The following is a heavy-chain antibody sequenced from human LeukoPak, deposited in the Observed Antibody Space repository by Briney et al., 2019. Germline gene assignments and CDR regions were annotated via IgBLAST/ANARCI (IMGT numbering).Heavy chain of an antibody. CDR3: ARDGYSGSSLFDY. V-gene: IGHV4-59*11. CDR1: GGSISSHF. J-gene: IGHJ4*02. CDR2: IHYSGST. D-gene: IGHD1-26*01. Sequence: SGTLSLTCTVSGGSISSHFWSWIRQPPGKGLEWIGYIHYSGSTNYNPSLKSRVTISVDTSKNQFSLRLSSVTAADTAVYYCARDGYSGSSLFDYWGQGTLVTVSS.